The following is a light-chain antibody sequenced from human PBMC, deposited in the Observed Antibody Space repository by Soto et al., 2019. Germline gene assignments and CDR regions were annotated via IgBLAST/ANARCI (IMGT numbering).Light chain of an antibody. CDR1: QSVSSSY. CDR3: QQYGSSLWT. Sequence: EIVLTQSPGTLSLSPGERATLSCRASQSVSSSYLAWNQQKPGQAPRLLIYGASSRATGIPDRFSGSGSGTDFTLTISRLEPEDFAVYYCQQYGSSLWTVGQGTKVDIK. J-gene: IGKJ1*01. CDR2: GAS. V-gene: IGKV3-20*01.